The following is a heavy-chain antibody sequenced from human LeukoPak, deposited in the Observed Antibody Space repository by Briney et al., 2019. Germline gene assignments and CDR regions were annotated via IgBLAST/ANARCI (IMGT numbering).Heavy chain of an antibody. CDR2: IYYSGST. D-gene: IGHD3-22*01. CDR1: GGSISSSSYY. CDR3: ASQTLIHHYYDSSSYSDY. V-gene: IGHV4-39*01. Sequence: SETLSLTCTVSGGSISSSSYYWGWIRQPPGKGLEWIGSIYYSGSTYYNPSLKSRVTISVDTSKNQFSLKLSSVTAADTAVYYCASQTLIHHYYDSSSYSDYWGQGTLVTVSS. J-gene: IGHJ4*02.